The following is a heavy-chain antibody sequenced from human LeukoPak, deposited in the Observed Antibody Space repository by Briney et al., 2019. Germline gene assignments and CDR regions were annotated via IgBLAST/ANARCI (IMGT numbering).Heavy chain of an antibody. CDR3: TRPDDYGDY. Sequence: GGSLRLSCAASGFTFSGSAIHWVRQASGKGLEWVGRIRSRANTYATAYAASVKGRFTISRDDSKNTAYLQMNSLKTEDTALYYCTRPDDYGDYWGQGTLVTVSS. CDR2: IRSRANTYAT. CDR1: GFTFSGSA. V-gene: IGHV3-73*01. J-gene: IGHJ4*02.